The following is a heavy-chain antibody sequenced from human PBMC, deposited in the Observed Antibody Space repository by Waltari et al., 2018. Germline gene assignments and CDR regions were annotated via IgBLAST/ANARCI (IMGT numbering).Heavy chain of an antibody. CDR1: GGPIRSRSYY. V-gene: IGHV4-39*01. J-gene: IGHJ5*02. CDR2: ISYSGST. D-gene: IGHD6-13*01. CDR3: AGFSKSANWIDP. Sequence: QLQPQESGPGLVTPSEPLSLTCTVSGGPIRSRSYYWGWIRQPPGKGLGWIGSISYSGSTYYNTSLMSRVTISVDTSKNQFSLKLTSVIAAETAVFYCAGFSKSANWIDPWGQGTLVTVSS.